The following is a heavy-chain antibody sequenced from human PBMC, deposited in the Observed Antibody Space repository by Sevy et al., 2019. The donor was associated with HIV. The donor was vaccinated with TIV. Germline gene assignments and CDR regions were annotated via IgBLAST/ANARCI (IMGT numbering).Heavy chain of an antibody. Sequence: SETLSLTCTVSGGSISNYYWSWIRQPPGKGLEWIGYIYYSGTANYNPSLKSRVTISVDTSKNQFSLKLNSVTAVDSAVYYCAREITCYRSGRFFDYWGQGSTVTVSS. J-gene: IGHJ4*02. D-gene: IGHD3-10*01. CDR2: IYYSGTA. V-gene: IGHV4-59*13. CDR1: GGSISNYY. CDR3: AREITCYRSGRFFDY.